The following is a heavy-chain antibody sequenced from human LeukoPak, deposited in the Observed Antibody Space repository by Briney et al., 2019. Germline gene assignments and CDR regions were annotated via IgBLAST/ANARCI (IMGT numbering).Heavy chain of an antibody. J-gene: IGHJ3*02. V-gene: IGHV4-30-4*08. CDR3: AREDIVVVPAAIRGAFDI. CDR1: GGSISSGDYY. D-gene: IGHD2-2*02. Sequence: SETLSLTCTVSGGSISSGDYYWSWIRQPPGKGLEWIGYIYYSGSTYYNPSLKSRVTISVDTSKNQFSLKLSSVTAADTAVYYCAREDIVVVPAAIRGAFDIWGQGTMVTVSS. CDR2: IYYSGST.